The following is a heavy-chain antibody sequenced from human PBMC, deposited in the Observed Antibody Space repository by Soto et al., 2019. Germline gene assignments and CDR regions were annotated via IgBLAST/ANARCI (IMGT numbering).Heavy chain of an antibody. Sequence: SETLSLTCTFSGGSISSSSYYWGWIRQPPGKGLEWIGSIYYSGSTYYNPSLKSRVTISVDTSKNQFSLKLSSVTAADTAVYYCASQVGATRGWFDPWGQGTLVTVSS. CDR1: GGSISSSSYY. CDR2: IYYSGST. V-gene: IGHV4-39*01. J-gene: IGHJ5*02. D-gene: IGHD1-26*01. CDR3: ASQVGATRGWFDP.